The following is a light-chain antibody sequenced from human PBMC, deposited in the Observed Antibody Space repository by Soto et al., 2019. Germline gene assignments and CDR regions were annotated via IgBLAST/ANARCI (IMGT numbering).Light chain of an antibody. Sequence: DIQMTQSPSTLCASVGDRLTIICRASQTISSWLAWYQQKPGKAPKLLIYKTSSLESGVPSRFSGSGSGTEFTLTISSLQPDDFATYYCQQYSTYSRTFGQGTKVDIK. CDR1: QTISSW. CDR2: KTS. V-gene: IGKV1-5*03. J-gene: IGKJ1*01. CDR3: QQYSTYSRT.